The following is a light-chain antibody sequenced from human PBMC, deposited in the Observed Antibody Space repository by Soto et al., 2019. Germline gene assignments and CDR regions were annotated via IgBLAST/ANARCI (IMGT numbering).Light chain of an antibody. CDR2: DNH. CDR3: VTWDSSLIAGV. CDR1: TSNIGDNY. V-gene: IGLV1-51*01. J-gene: IGLJ2*01. Sequence: QSVLTQPPSVSAAPGQKVTISCSGSTSNIGDNYVSWYQHLPGTAPKLLIYDNHKRPSGIPDRFSGTKSGTSATLAITGLQTGHEADYYCVTWDSSLIAGVFGGGTQLTVL.